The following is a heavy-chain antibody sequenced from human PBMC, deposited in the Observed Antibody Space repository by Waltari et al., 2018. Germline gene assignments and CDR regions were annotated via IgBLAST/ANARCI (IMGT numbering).Heavy chain of an antibody. V-gene: IGHV1-69*05. J-gene: IGHJ3*02. D-gene: IGHD3-10*01. Sequence: QVQLVQSVAEVKKPGSSVKVSCKASGGTFSSYAISWVRQAPGQGLEWMGGIIPIFGTSNYAQKFQGRVTITTDESTSTAYMELSSLRSEDTAVYYCARVDSGSPAGGGAFDIWGQGTMVTVSS. CDR3: ARVDSGSPAGGGAFDI. CDR1: GGTFSSYA. CDR2: IIPIFGTS.